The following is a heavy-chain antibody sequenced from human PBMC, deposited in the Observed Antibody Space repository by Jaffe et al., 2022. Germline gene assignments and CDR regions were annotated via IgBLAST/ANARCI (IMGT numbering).Heavy chain of an antibody. Sequence: QVQLVQSGAEVKKPGASVKVSCKASGYTFTSYGISWVRQAPGQGLEWMGWISAYNGNTNYAQKLQGRVTMTTDTSTSTAYMELRSLRSDDTAVYYCARDSATMVQGETLTPYYYMDVWGKGTTVTVSS. V-gene: IGHV1-18*01. CDR1: GYTFTSYG. D-gene: IGHD3-10*01. CDR2: ISAYNGNT. CDR3: ARDSATMVQGETLTPYYYMDV. J-gene: IGHJ6*03.